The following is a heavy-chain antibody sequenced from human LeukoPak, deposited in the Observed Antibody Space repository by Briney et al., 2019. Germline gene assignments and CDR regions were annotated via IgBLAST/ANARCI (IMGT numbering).Heavy chain of an antibody. CDR1: GGSISSGSYY. J-gene: IGHJ3*02. CDR2: IYTSGST. CDR3: AREGAYYYDSSGYYDAFDI. V-gene: IGHV4-61*02. Sequence: TSETLSLTCTVSGGSISSGSYYWSWIRQPAGTGLEWIGRIYTSGSTNYNPSLKSRVTISVDTSKNQFSLKLSSVTAADTAVYYCAREGAYYYDSSGYYDAFDIWGQGTMVTVSS. D-gene: IGHD3-22*01.